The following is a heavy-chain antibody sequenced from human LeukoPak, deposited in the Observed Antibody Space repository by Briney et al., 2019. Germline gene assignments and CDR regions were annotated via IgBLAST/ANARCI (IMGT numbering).Heavy chain of an antibody. D-gene: IGHD3-22*01. J-gene: IGHJ4*02. Sequence: SQTLSLTCTVSGGSISSGDYYWSWLRQPPGKGLEGIGYIYYSGSTYYNPSLKSRVTISVDTSKNQFSLKLSSVTAADTAVYYCASDRSSGYQGSFDYWGQGTLVTVSS. V-gene: IGHV4-30-4*08. CDR2: IYYSGST. CDR3: ASDRSSGYQGSFDY. CDR1: GGSISSGDYY.